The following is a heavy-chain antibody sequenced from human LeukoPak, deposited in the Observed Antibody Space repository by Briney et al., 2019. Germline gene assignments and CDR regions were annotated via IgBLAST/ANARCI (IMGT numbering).Heavy chain of an antibody. V-gene: IGHV1-46*02. CDR3: ARQGTYSSAIGVGY. J-gene: IGHJ4*02. CDR2: INPSGGST. D-gene: IGHD6-19*01. Sequence: ASVKVSCKASGYTFNNHYMYWVRQAPGQGLEWMGVINPSGGSTSYAQKFQGRVTMTRDTSTRTVYMEVNSLRSEDTAVYYCARQGTYSSAIGVGYRGQGTLVTVSS. CDR1: GYTFNNHY.